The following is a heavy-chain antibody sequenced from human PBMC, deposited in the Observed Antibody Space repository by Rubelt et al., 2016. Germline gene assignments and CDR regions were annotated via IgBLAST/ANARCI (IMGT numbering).Heavy chain of an antibody. CDR3: ARGGRYAGATVDY. J-gene: IGHJ4*02. Sequence: QVQLQQWGAGLLKPSETLSLTCAVYGGSFSGYYWSWIRQPPGKGLEWIGEINHSGSTNYNPSLKCRSTIAVDTSKNQFSLNLSSVTAAGTAVYCWARGGRYAGATVDYWGQGTLVTVSS. CDR2: INHSGST. D-gene: IGHD1-26*01. CDR1: GGSFSGYY. V-gene: IGHV4-34*01.